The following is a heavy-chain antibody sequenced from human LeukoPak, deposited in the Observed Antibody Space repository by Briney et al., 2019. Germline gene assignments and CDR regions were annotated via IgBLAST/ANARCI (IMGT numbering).Heavy chain of an antibody. CDR2: INPKSGGT. D-gene: IGHD3/OR15-3a*01. V-gene: IGHV1-2*02. Sequence: ASVKVSCKASGYTFTSYYMHWVRQAPGQGLEWMGWINPKSGGTDYAQKFQGRVAMTSDTSIRTGYMELNNLTSYDTAVYYCARVDNRDWYYFDYWGQGSLVTVSS. CDR1: GYTFTSYY. J-gene: IGHJ4*02. CDR3: ARVDNRDWYYFDY.